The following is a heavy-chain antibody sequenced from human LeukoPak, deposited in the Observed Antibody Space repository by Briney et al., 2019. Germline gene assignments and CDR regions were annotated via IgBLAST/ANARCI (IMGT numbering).Heavy chain of an antibody. D-gene: IGHD6-19*01. CDR3: ARDRRNSVAVAGHPTGY. V-gene: IGHV1-2*02. J-gene: IGHJ4*02. CDR1: GYTFTGYY. CDR2: INPNSGGT. Sequence: ASVKVSCKASGYTFTGYYMHWVRQAPGQGLEWMGWINPNSGGTNYAQKFQGRVTMTRDTSISTAYMELSRLRSDDTAVYYCARDRRNSVAVAGHPTGYWGQGTLVTVSS.